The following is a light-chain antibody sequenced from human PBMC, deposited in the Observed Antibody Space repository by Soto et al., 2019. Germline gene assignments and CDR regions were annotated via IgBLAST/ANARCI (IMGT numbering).Light chain of an antibody. J-gene: IGKJ1*01. Sequence: EIQMTQYPSTLSASVGDRATITCLASQSISSWLAWYQQKPGKAPKLLIYDASGLESGVPSRFSGSGSGTEFTLTISSLQPDDFATYYCQQYNSYSRTFGQGTKVDIK. CDR2: DAS. V-gene: IGKV1-5*01. CDR1: QSISSW. CDR3: QQYNSYSRT.